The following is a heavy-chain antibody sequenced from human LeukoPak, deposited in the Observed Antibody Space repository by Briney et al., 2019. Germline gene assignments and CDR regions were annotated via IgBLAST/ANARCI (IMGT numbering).Heavy chain of an antibody. CDR2: ISYGGNT. J-gene: IGHJ4*02. D-gene: IGHD4-17*01. CDR1: GGSISRFY. Sequence: PSETLSLTCSVSGGSISRFYWSWIRQPPGKGLEWIGYISYGGNTNYNPSLKSRVTISLDTSKSQFSLKLNSVTAADTAVYYCARDSTVTTLNFDYWGQGTLVTVSS. CDR3: ARDSTVTTLNFDY. V-gene: IGHV4-59*01.